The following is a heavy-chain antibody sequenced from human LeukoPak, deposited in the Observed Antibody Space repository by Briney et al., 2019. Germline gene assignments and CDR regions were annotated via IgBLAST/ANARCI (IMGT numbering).Heavy chain of an antibody. CDR1: GGSISRYY. CDR2: IFYGGST. CDR3: AREAITMVREEPFDY. V-gene: IGHV4-39*07. J-gene: IGHJ4*01. Sequence: SETLSLTCTVSGGSISRYYWGWIRQPPGKGLEWIASIFYGGSTHYNPSLKSRVTILVDTSKNQFSLKMTSVTAADTAVYYCAREAITMVREEPFDYWDHGSLVTVSS. D-gene: IGHD3-10*01.